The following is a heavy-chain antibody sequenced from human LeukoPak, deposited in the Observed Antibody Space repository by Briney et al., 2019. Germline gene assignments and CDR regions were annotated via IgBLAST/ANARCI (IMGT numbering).Heavy chain of an antibody. J-gene: IGHJ4*02. Sequence: SETLSLTCTVSGASITTYYWSWIRQPPGKGLEWIGYFFYSGSTDYNPSLKSRVTISVDTSKNQFSLKLNSVTAADTAVYYCARAGVVGPTTVWGQGTLVTVYS. CDR2: FFYSGST. D-gene: IGHD1-26*01. V-gene: IGHV4-59*01. CDR1: GASITTYY. CDR3: ARAGVVGPTTV.